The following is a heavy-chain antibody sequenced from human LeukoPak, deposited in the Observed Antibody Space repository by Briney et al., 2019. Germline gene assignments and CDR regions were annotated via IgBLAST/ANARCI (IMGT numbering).Heavy chain of an antibody. J-gene: IGHJ4*02. CDR2: VLYDGSDS. CDR3: ARDLSGSYSVDY. V-gene: IGHV3-33*01. CDR1: GCTFITYN. Sequence: QPGRSLRLSCTASGCTFITYNIHWVRQAPGKGLEWVAIVLYDGSDSYYADSVKGRFTISRDNSKNTLSLQMDSLRADDTAVYFCARDLSGSYSVDYWGQGTLVTVSS. D-gene: IGHD1-26*01.